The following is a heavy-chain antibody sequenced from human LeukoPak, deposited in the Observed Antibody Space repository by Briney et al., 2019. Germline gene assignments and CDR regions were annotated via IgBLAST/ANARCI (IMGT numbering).Heavy chain of an antibody. CDR2: ISAYKGNT. J-gene: IGHJ4*02. CDR3: ARDDLGYCNGGSCYTLYDY. Sequence: GASVKVSCKASGYTFSGYGISWVRQAPGQGLEWMGWISAYKGNTKYVKKLQGRVTMTTDTSTTTAYMELRSLRSDDTAVYYCARDDLGYCNGGSCYTLYDYWGQGTLVTVSS. V-gene: IGHV1-18*01. CDR1: GYTFSGYG. D-gene: IGHD2-15*01.